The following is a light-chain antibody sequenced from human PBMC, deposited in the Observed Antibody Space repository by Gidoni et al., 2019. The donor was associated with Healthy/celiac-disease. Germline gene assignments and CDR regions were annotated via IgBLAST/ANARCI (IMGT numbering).Light chain of an antibody. Sequence: IVLTQSPATLSLSPGERATLSCRPSQSVSSSYLAWYQQKPGQAPRLLIYGASSRATGIPERFSGSGSGTEFTITISRLEPEDFAVYYCQQYGSSPMYTFGQGTKLEIK. V-gene: IGKV3-20*01. CDR3: QQYGSSPMYT. J-gene: IGKJ2*01. CDR1: QSVSSSY. CDR2: GAS.